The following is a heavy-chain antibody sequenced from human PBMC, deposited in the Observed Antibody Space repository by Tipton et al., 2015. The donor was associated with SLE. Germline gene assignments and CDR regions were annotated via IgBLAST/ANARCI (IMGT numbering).Heavy chain of an antibody. V-gene: IGHV1-69*01. CDR1: GGTFKNYG. D-gene: IGHD6-19*01. CDR2: IIPSLGTA. CDR3: ASGRGDVHLWLG. Sequence: QSGAEVKKPGSSVKVSCKVSGGTFKNYGISWVRQAPGQGLEWMGGIIPSLGTADYAQKFQGRVTIIADESTSTVHVELTSLRSGDTAVYYCASGRGDVHLWLGWGQGTLVTVSS. J-gene: IGHJ4*02.